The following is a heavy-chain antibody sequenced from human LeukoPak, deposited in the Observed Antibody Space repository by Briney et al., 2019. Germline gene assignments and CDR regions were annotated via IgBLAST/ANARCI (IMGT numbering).Heavy chain of an antibody. J-gene: IGHJ5*02. D-gene: IGHD6-13*01. CDR1: GFTFSSYA. Sequence: PGGSLRLSCAASGFTFSSYAMSWVRQAPGKGLEWVSAISGSGGSTYYADSVKGRFTISRDNSKNTLYLQMNSLRAGDTAVYYCAKGGDVIAAAPSWFDPWGQGTLVTVSS. V-gene: IGHV3-23*01. CDR2: ISGSGGST. CDR3: AKGGDVIAAAPSWFDP.